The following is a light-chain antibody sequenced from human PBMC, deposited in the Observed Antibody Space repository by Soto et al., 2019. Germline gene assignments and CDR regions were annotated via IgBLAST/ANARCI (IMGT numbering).Light chain of an antibody. V-gene: IGKV3-20*01. CDR1: QSLSSSQ. CDR2: DAS. J-gene: IGKJ1*01. CDR3: QQYGSSPRT. Sequence: EIVLTQSPGTLSLSPGERATLSFRASQSLSSSQLACYQQKPGQAPRLLIHDASSRATGISDRFTGSGSGTDFTLTITTLEPEDFAVYYCQQYGSSPRTFGLGTKVDI.